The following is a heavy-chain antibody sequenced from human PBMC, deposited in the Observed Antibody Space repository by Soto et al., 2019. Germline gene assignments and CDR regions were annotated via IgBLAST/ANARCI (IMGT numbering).Heavy chain of an antibody. J-gene: IGHJ5*02. CDR2: IYYSGST. CDR1: GASISSYY. V-gene: IGHV4-59*12. CDR3: ARAASGYDSPPWFDP. D-gene: IGHD5-12*01. Sequence: SETLSLTCSVSGASISSYYWSWIRQPPGKGLEWIAYIYYSGSTNYNPSLKSRVTISVDTSKNQLSLKLSSVTAADTAVYYCARAASGYDSPPWFDPWGQGTLVTVSS.